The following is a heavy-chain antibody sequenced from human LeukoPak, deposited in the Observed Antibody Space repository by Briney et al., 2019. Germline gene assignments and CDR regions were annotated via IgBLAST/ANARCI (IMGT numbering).Heavy chain of an antibody. CDR3: ARGVVAAAGRTFDF. Sequence: PSETLSLTCTVSGYSISSGYYWGWIRQPPGKGLEWTGGIDHSGSTYYNPSLRSRVTISLDTSKNQFSLKLSSVTAADTAIYYCARGVVAAAGRTFDFWGQGTLVTVSS. J-gene: IGHJ4*02. D-gene: IGHD6-13*01. CDR1: GYSISSGYY. V-gene: IGHV4-38-2*02. CDR2: IDHSGST.